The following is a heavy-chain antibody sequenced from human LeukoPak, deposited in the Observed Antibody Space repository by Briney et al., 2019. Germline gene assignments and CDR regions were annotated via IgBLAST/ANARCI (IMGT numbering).Heavy chain of an antibody. J-gene: IGHJ3*02. CDR2: ITAYKGNT. CDR1: GYNFITYG. Sequence: ASVTVSCKTSGYNFITYGISWVRQAPGQGLEWMGWITAYKGNTKYAQKLQDRVTMTTDTSTSTAYVELRSLRSEDTAVYYCARVNYDILTGYYIPHAFDIWGQGTMVTVSS. CDR3: ARVNYDILTGYYIPHAFDI. V-gene: IGHV1-18*01. D-gene: IGHD3-9*01.